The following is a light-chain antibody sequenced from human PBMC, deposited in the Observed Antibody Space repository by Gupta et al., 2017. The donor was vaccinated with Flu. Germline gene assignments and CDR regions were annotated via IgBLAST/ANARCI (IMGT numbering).Light chain of an antibody. CDR2: GTS. Sequence: EIVMTQSPATLSVSQGERSTLSCRASQTIRSNLAWYQQKPGQAPRLLIYGTSTRASGIPARFSGSGSGTEFTLTISSLQSEDFAVYYCQQQNNCPWTFGQGTQVEIK. CDR3: QQQNNCPWT. J-gene: IGKJ1*01. V-gene: IGKV3-15*01. CDR1: QTIRSN.